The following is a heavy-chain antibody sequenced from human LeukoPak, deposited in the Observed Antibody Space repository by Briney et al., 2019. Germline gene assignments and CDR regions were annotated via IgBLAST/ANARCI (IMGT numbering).Heavy chain of an antibody. D-gene: IGHD6-13*01. CDR2: INHSGST. J-gene: IGHJ6*03. V-gene: IGHV4-34*01. CDR1: GGSFSGYY. Sequence: ASETLSLTCAVYGGSFSGYYWSWIRQPPGKGLEWIGEINHSGSTNYNPSLKSRVTISVDTSKNQFSLQLNSVTPEDTAVYYCARGSGYSSSWYRRYYYYYMDVWGKGTTVTISS. CDR3: ARGSGYSSSWYRRYYYYYMDV.